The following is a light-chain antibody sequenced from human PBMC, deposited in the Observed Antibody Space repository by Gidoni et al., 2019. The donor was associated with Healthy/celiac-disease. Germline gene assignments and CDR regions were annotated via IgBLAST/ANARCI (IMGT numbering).Light chain of an antibody. J-gene: IGLJ2*01. V-gene: IGLV2-14*01. Sequence: QSALTQPASVSGSPGQSITISCTGTSSDVGGFNYVSWYHQHPGKAPKHMSDDVSNRPSGVSNRFSGSKSGNTASLTISGLQAEDEADYYCSSYTSSSTRVFGGGTQLTVL. CDR1: SSDVGGFNY. CDR2: DVS. CDR3: SSYTSSSTRV.